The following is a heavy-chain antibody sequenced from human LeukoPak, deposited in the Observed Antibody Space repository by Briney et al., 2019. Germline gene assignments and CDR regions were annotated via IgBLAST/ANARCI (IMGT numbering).Heavy chain of an antibody. D-gene: IGHD2-2*01. CDR1: GFTVSSNY. CDR3: ARDSPRLPARGWFDP. J-gene: IGHJ5*02. V-gene: IGHV3-66*01. Sequence: GGSLRLSCAASGFTVSSNYMSWVRQAPGKGLEWVSVIYSGGSTYYADSVKGRFTISRDNAKNSLYLQMNSLRAEDTAVYYCARDSPRLPARGWFDPWGQGTLVTVSS. CDR2: IYSGGST.